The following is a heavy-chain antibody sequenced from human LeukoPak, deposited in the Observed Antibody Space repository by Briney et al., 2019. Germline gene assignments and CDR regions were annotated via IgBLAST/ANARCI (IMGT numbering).Heavy chain of an antibody. V-gene: IGHV4-59*01. D-gene: IGHD2-15*01. CDR2: IYHSGTT. Sequence: SETLSLTCTVSGGSITSYYWSWIRQPPGKGLDWIGYIYHSGTTNYNPSLKSRVTISVDTSKNQFSLRLSSVTAADTAVYYCAQKAPYSPGYSQQWGQGTLVTVSS. CDR1: GGSITSYY. CDR3: AQKAPYSPGYSQQ. J-gene: IGHJ1*01.